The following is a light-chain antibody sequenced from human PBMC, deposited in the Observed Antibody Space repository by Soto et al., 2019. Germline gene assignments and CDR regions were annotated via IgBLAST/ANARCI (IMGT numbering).Light chain of an antibody. CDR3: CSYAGSNNAWV. Sequence: QSALTQPPSASGSPGQSVTISCTGTSSDVGGYNYVSWYQQHPGKAPKLMIYEVSKRPSGVPDRFSGSKSGNTASLTVSGVQAEEEADYYCCSYAGSNNAWVFGGGTKLTVL. CDR2: EVS. CDR1: SSDVGGYNY. V-gene: IGLV2-8*01. J-gene: IGLJ3*02.